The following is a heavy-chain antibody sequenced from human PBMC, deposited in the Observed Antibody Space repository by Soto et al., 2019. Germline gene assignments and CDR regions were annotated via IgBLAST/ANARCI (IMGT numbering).Heavy chain of an antibody. J-gene: IGHJ3*02. CDR2: IYYSGST. CDR1: GGSISSYY. Sequence: TSETLSLTCTVSGGSISSYYWSWIRQPPGKGLERIRYIYYSGSTNYNPSLKSRVTISVDTSKNQFSLKLSSVTAADTAVYYCARGHLRGYCSGGSCWGPASDAFDIWGQGTMVTVSS. CDR3: ARGHLRGYCSGGSCWGPASDAFDI. V-gene: IGHV4-59*01. D-gene: IGHD2-15*01.